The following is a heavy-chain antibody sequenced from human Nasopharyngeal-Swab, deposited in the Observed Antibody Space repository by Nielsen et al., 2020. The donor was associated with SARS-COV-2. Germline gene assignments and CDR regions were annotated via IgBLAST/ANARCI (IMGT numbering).Heavy chain of an antibody. Sequence: SETLSLTCAVYGGSFSGYSWSWIRQPPGKGLEWIGYIYHSGSTYYNPSLKSRVTISVDTSKNQFSLKLSSVTAADTAVYYCARGGVSTNTYYYGSGSSYYYYGMDVWGQGTTVTVSS. D-gene: IGHD3-10*01. CDR2: IYHSGST. CDR3: ARGGVSTNTYYYGSGSSYYYYGMDV. V-gene: IGHV4-34*01. CDR1: GGSFSGYS. J-gene: IGHJ6*02.